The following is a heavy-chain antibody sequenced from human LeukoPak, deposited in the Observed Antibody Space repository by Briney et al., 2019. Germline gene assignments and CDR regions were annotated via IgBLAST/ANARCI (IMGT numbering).Heavy chain of an antibody. CDR2: ISYDGKNK. Sequence: GGSLRLSCAASGFTFSNHAIHWVRQAPGKGLEWVAIISYDGKNKYYADSVKGRFTVSRDNFKNTLYLQMNSLRTEDTAVYYCARGDSTSPGDYWGQGTLVTVSS. V-gene: IGHV3-30*04. CDR1: GFTFSNHA. J-gene: IGHJ4*02. CDR3: ARGDSTSPGDY. D-gene: IGHD2/OR15-2a*01.